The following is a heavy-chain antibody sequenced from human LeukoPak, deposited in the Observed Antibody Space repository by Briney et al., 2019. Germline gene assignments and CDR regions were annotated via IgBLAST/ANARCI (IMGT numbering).Heavy chain of an antibody. J-gene: IGHJ6*03. V-gene: IGHV3-7*01. CDR2: IKQDGSEK. CDR3: ARDSVHYYGSGSYYWSAISETPITMYYYYYMDV. CDR1: GFTFSSYW. Sequence: GGSLRLSCAASGFTFSSYWMSWVRQAPGKGLEWVANIKQDGSEKYYVDSVKGRFTISRDSAKNSLYLQMNSLRAEDTAVYYCARDSVHYYGSGSYYWSAISETPITMYYYYYMDVWGKGTTVTISS. D-gene: IGHD3-10*01.